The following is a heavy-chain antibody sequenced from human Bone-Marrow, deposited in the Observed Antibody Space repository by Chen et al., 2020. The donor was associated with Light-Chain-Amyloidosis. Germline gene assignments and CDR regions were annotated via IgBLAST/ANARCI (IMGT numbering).Heavy chain of an antibody. CDR1: GYTFPNYW. CDR2: IYPVDSDA. V-gene: IGHV5-51*01. CDR3: ARRRDGYHFDY. D-gene: IGHD5-12*01. Sequence: EVQLEQSGAEVKKNGETLKISCKGAGYTFPNYWIGWVRQMPGKCLEWMGVIYPVDSDARYSPSFEGQVTISADKSITTAYLQWRSLKASDTAMYYCARRRDGYHFDYWGQGTLVTVSS. J-gene: IGHJ4*02.